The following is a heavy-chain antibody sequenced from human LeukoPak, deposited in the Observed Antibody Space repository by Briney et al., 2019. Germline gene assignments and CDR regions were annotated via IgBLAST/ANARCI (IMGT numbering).Heavy chain of an antibody. CDR1: GFTFGDYA. CDR2: IRSKAYGGTT. Sequence: GGSLRLSCTASGFTFGDYAMSWVRQAPGKGLEWVGFIRSKAYGGTTEYAASVKGRFTISRDDSKSIAYLQMNSLKSEDTAVYYCSRGRRATHDYWGQGTLVTVSS. D-gene: IGHD1-26*01. V-gene: IGHV3-49*04. CDR3: SRGRRATHDY. J-gene: IGHJ4*02.